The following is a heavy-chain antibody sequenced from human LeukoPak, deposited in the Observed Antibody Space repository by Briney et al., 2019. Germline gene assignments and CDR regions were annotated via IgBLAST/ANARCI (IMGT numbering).Heavy chain of an antibody. D-gene: IGHD4-17*01. CDR1: GFTVSSSY. CDR3: AREEETVKAFGP. J-gene: IGHJ5*02. V-gene: IGHV3-53*01. CDR2: IYAGGST. Sequence: GGSLRLSCAASGFTVSSSYMNWVRQAPGKGLEWVSIIYAGGSTYYAGSVEGRFTISRDNSKSTLYLQMNSLRAEDTAVYYCAREEETVKAFGPWGQGTLVTVSS.